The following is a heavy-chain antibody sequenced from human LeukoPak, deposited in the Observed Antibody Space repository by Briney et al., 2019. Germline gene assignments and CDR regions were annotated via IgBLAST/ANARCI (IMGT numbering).Heavy chain of an antibody. CDR2: IWYDGSNK. V-gene: IGHV3-33*08. Sequence: GGSLRLSCAASGFTFSSYAMSWVRQAPGKGLEWVAVIWYDGSNKYYADSVKGRFTISRDNSKNTLYLQMNSLRAEDTAVYYCARDGYCSGGSCYSPGAYYYYGMDVWGQGTTVTVSS. D-gene: IGHD2-15*01. CDR1: GFTFSSYA. J-gene: IGHJ6*02. CDR3: ARDGYCSGGSCYSPGAYYYYGMDV.